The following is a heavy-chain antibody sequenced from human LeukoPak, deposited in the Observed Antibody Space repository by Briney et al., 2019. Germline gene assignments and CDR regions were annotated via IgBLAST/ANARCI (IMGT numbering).Heavy chain of an antibody. J-gene: IGHJ4*02. Sequence: GGSLRLSCAASGFTISRFWMGWVRQAPGKGLEWVANIKPDGSEKNYGDSVRGRFTISRDNARNSLYLQMNSLRAEDTAVYYCARENYFDYWGQGTLVTVSS. CDR1: GFTISRFW. CDR2: IKPDGSEK. V-gene: IGHV3-7*04. CDR3: ARENYFDY.